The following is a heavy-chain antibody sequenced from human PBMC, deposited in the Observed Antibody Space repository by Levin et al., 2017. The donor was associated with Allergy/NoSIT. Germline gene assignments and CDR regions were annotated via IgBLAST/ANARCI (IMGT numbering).Heavy chain of an antibody. J-gene: IGHJ6*02. CDR1: GGSISSSNSY. V-gene: IGHV4-39*07. D-gene: IGHD3-10*01. CDR2: ILYSGSA. CDR3: ARRHYGGNMDV. Sequence: SETLSLTCTVSGGSISSSNSYWGWIRQPPGKGLEWIASILYSGSAYYNPSLKSRVIISVDTSKNQFSLKVNSVTAADTAVYYCARRHYGGNMDVWGQGTTVTVFS.